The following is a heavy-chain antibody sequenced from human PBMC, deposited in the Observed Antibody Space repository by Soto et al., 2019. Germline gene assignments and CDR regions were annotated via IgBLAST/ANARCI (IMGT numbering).Heavy chain of an antibody. CDR1: GGTFSRYS. CDR2: IVSIFGIA. D-gene: IGHD2-2*03. CDR3: AKEDRDLETGVVPAAIDGIDV. J-gene: IGHJ6*02. V-gene: IGHV1-69*08. Sequence: QVQLVQSGAEVKKHGSSVKVSCKSSGGTFSRYSITWVRQAPGHGLAWIGRIVSIFGIASYAQKFPGRVMIAVDEYTMTADMEVSSLRSDDAAVYYCAKEDRDLETGVVPAAIDGIDVWGQGITVTVSS.